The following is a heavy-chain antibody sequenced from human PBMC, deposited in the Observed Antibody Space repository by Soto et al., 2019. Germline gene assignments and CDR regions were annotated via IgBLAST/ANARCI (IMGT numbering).Heavy chain of an antibody. CDR1: GGSISSGGYY. Sequence: SETLSLTCTVSGGSISSGGYYWSWIRKHPGKGLEWIGYIYYSGSTNYNPSLKSRVTISVDTSKNQFSLKLSSVTAADTAVYYCARGADSSGWSYFDYWGQGTLVTVSS. CDR2: IYYSGST. D-gene: IGHD6-19*01. CDR3: ARGADSSGWSYFDY. V-gene: IGHV4-61*08. J-gene: IGHJ4*02.